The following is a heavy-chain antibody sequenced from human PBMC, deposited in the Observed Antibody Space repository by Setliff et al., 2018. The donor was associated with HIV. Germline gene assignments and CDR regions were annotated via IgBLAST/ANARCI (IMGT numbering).Heavy chain of an antibody. CDR1: GFTFSSYA. V-gene: IGHV3-30*04. Sequence: GGSLRLSCAASGFTFSSYAMHWVRQAPGKGLEWVAVISYDGSNKYYADSVEGRFTISRDNSKNTLYLQMNSLRAEDTAVYYCARDPTRRGAIAVAGEGDYWGQGTLVTVS. CDR2: ISYDGSNK. J-gene: IGHJ4*02. D-gene: IGHD6-19*01. CDR3: ARDPTRRGAIAVAGEGDY.